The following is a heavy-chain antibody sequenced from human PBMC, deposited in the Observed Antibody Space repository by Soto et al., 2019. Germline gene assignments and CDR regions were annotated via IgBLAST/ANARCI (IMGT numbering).Heavy chain of an antibody. V-gene: IGHV3-21*01. CDR1: GFTFSSYS. CDR3: ARGGDIVLMVYAIGAYYYGMDV. CDR2: ISSSSSYI. Sequence: GGSLRLSCAASGFTFSSYSMNWVRQAPGKGLEWVSSISSSSSYIYYADSVKGRFTISRDNAKNSLYLQVNSLRAEDTAVYYCARGGDIVLMVYAIGAYYYGMDVWGQGTTVTVSS. D-gene: IGHD2-8*01. J-gene: IGHJ6*02.